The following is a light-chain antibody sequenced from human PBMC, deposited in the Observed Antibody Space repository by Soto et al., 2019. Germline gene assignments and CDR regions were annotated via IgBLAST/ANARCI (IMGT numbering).Light chain of an antibody. CDR1: QSVNIN. V-gene: IGKV3-15*01. CDR3: QQYSSWPPWT. Sequence: EIVMTQSPATLSVSPGERATLSCRASQSVNINLAWYQQKPGQAPRLLIYGASARATGIPARFSGSGSGTEFTLTISSLESEDSAVYYCQQYSSWPPWTFGQGTKVDI. CDR2: GAS. J-gene: IGKJ1*01.